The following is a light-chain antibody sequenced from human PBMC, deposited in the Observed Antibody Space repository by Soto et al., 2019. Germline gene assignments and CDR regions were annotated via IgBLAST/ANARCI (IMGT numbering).Light chain of an antibody. Sequence: AIRMTQSPSSFAASPGERATVTCRASQGVSSNLAWYQQKPGQAPKLLIYAASTWQSGVPSRFSGSGSGTEFTLTISCLQSEDFATYFCQQYYSNPRTFGQGTKVEIK. J-gene: IGKJ1*01. CDR1: QGVSSN. V-gene: IGKV1-8*01. CDR3: QQYYSNPRT. CDR2: AAS.